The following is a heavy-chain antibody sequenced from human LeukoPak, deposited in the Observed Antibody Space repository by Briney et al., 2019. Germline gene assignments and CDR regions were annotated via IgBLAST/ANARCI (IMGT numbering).Heavy chain of an antibody. CDR2: IYYSGST. Sequence: SETLSHTCTVSGGSISSYYWSWIRQPPGKGLEWIGYIYYSGSTNYNPSLKSRVTISVDTSKNQFSLKLSSVTAADTAVYYCARDLREYDFWSGYPYNWFDPWGQGTLVTVSS. D-gene: IGHD3-3*01. CDR3: ARDLREYDFWSGYPYNWFDP. J-gene: IGHJ5*02. V-gene: IGHV4-59*01. CDR1: GGSISSYY.